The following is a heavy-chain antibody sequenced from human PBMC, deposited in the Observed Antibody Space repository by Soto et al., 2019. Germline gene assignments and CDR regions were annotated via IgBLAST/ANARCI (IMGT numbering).Heavy chain of an antibody. V-gene: IGHV1-18*01. CDR2: ISAYNGNT. CDR1: GHTFTSYG. CDR3: ARHKFSSGWFPLDI. J-gene: IGHJ3*02. Sequence: ASVKVSCKASGHTFTSYGISWVRQAPGQGLEWMGWISAYNGNTNYAQKLQGRVTMTTDTSTSTAYMELRSLRSDDTAVYYCARHKFSSGWFPLDIWGQGTMVTVSS. D-gene: IGHD6-19*01.